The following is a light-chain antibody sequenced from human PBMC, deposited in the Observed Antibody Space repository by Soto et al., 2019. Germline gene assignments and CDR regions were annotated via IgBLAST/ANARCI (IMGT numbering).Light chain of an antibody. CDR3: QQYHNWPVT. J-gene: IGKJ4*01. Sequence: ILMTQSPATLSVSPGERGTFSWRASQSVSTRLAWYQHKPGQAPRLLISGASTGATGIPPRFSGSGSGTDFTLTVNSLQSEDIAVYYCQQYHNWPVTFGGGTNVDI. CDR2: GAS. CDR1: QSVSTR. V-gene: IGKV3-15*01.